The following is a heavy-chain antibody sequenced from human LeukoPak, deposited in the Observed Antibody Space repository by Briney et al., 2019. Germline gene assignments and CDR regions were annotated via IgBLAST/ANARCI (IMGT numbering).Heavy chain of an antibody. Sequence: PSETLSLTCAVYGGSFSGYYWSWIRQPPGKGLEWIGEINHSGSTNYNPSLKSRVTISVDTSKNQFSLKLSSVSAADTAVYYCASREIYGDWYFGYWGQGTLVAVSS. CDR1: GGSFSGYY. CDR2: INHSGST. D-gene: IGHD4-17*01. V-gene: IGHV4-34*01. CDR3: ASREIYGDWYFGY. J-gene: IGHJ4*02.